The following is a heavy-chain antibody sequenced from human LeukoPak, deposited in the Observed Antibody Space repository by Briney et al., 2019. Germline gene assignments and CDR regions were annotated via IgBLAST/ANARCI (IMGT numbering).Heavy chain of an antibody. Sequence: PGGSLRLSCAASGFTFSSYAMHWVRQAPGKGLEWVAVISYDGSNKYYADSVKGRFTISRDNSKNTLYLQMNSLRAEDTAVYYCARGSRDILTGTLYWGQGTLVTVSS. CDR3: ARGSRDILTGTLY. J-gene: IGHJ4*02. D-gene: IGHD3-9*01. V-gene: IGHV3-30-3*01. CDR1: GFTFSSYA. CDR2: ISYDGSNK.